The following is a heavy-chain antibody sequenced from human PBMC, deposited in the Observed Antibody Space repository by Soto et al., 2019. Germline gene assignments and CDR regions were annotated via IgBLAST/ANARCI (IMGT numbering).Heavy chain of an antibody. V-gene: IGHV3-30-3*01. J-gene: IGHJ6*02. CDR1: GISFSRKA. CDR2: ISYDGSNK. D-gene: IGHD2-8*02. Sequence: RVSLRLSCGASGISFSRKAMHWVRQAPGKGLEWVSIISYDGSNKYYADSVKGRFTIARDNSKNTLYLQMNSLRAEDTAVYYCARDTLRAIGRMIYSTERHAMDGWGQGNTVTV. CDR3: ARDTLRAIGRMIYSTERHAMDG.